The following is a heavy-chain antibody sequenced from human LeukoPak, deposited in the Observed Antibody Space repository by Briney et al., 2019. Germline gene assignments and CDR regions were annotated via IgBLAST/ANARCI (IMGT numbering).Heavy chain of an antibody. Sequence: GGSLRPSCAASRFTFNTYAVNWVRQAPGKGLEWVSAISGNGDITYYADSVRGRFTISRDNSKNTLYLQMNSLRAEDTAVYYCARVKRDCSGGSCYSYDYWGQGTLVTVSS. J-gene: IGHJ4*02. V-gene: IGHV3-23*01. CDR2: ISGNGDIT. CDR1: RFTFNTYA. CDR3: ARVKRDCSGGSCYSYDY. D-gene: IGHD2-15*01.